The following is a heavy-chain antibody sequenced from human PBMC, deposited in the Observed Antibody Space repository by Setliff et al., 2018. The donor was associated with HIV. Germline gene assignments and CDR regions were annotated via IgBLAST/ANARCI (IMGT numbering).Heavy chain of an antibody. CDR3: ARVALTITRSTRRAFDI. J-gene: IGHJ3*02. Sequence: SETLSLTCAVYGGSLSDSYYNWIRQPPGKGLEWIGEISHSGSASYNSSLKSRVTMSVDTSKNQVSLTLTSLTAADTAVYFCARVALTITRSTRRAFDIWGQGTMVTVSS. D-gene: IGHD2-2*01. CDR2: ISHSGSA. CDR1: GGSLSDSY. V-gene: IGHV4-34*01.